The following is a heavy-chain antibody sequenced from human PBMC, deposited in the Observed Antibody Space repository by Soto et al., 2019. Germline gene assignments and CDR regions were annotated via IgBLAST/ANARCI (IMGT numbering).Heavy chain of an antibody. D-gene: IGHD6-13*01. Sequence: QVQLVQSGAEVKKPGASVKVSCKASGYTFTSYAMHWVRQAPGQRLEWMGWINAGNGNTKYSQKFRGRVTITRDTSASTAYMELSSLRSEDTAVYYCAREKQQLVESNWFDPWGQGTLVTVSS. CDR2: INAGNGNT. J-gene: IGHJ5*02. CDR3: AREKQQLVESNWFDP. CDR1: GYTFTSYA. V-gene: IGHV1-3*01.